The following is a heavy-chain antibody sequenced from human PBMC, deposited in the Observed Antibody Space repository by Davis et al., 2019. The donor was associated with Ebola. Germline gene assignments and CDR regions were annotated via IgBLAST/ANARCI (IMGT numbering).Heavy chain of an antibody. Sequence: MPSETLSLTCTVSGGSISSSYWSWIRQPPGKGLEWIGYIYHSESSNYNPSLKSRVTISVDTSKNHFSLKLSSVTAADTAVYYCARAIVVVVAAHNWFDPWGQGTLVTVSS. J-gene: IGHJ5*02. D-gene: IGHD2-15*01. CDR2: IYHSESS. CDR1: GGSISSSY. V-gene: IGHV4-59*01. CDR3: ARAIVVVVAAHNWFDP.